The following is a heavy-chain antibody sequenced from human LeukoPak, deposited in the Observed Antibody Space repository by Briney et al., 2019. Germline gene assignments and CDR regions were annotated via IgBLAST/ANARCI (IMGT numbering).Heavy chain of an antibody. V-gene: IGHV1-69*06. D-gene: IGHD6-13*01. J-gene: IGHJ4*02. CDR3: ARGGSAAAGTFPLDY. CDR2: IIPIFGTA. Sequence: GASVKVSCKASGGTFSSYAISWVRQAPGQGPEWMGGIIPIFGTANYAQKFQGRVTITADKSTSTAYMELSSLRSEDTAVYYCARGGSAAAGTFPLDYWGQGTLVTVSS. CDR1: GGTFSSYA.